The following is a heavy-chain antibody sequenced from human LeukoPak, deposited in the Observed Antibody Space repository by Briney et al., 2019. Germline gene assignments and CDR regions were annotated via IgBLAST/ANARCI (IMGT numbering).Heavy chain of an antibody. CDR2: IYYNGNT. D-gene: IGHD5-12*01. V-gene: IGHV4-39*01. Sequence: SETLSLTCTVSGGSISSGSYDWAWIRQPPGKGLEWIGSIYYNGNTCYNPSLQSRVTISLDTSKNQFSLKLSSVTAADTAMYYCARQSMVATGHWGQGTLVTVSS. J-gene: IGHJ4*02. CDR1: GGSISSGSYD. CDR3: ARQSMVATGH.